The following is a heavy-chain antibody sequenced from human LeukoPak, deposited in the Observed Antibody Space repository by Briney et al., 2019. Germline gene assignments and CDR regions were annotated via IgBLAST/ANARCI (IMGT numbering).Heavy chain of an antibody. Sequence: GGSLRLSCAASGFTFSSYAMSWVRQAPGKGLEWVSAISGSGGSTYYADSVKGRFTISRDNSKNTLYLQMNSRRAEDTAVYYCARLARRGGSHYNAFDIWGQGTMVTVSS. J-gene: IGHJ3*02. CDR1: GFTFSSYA. V-gene: IGHV3-23*01. CDR2: ISGSGGST. D-gene: IGHD1-26*01. CDR3: ARLARRGGSHYNAFDI.